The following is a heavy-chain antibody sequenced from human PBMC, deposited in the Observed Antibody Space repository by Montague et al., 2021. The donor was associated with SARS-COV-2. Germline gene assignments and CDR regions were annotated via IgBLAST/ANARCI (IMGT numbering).Heavy chain of an antibody. CDR3: ARSGSWGIFDP. CDR1: GGSISSSSYY. D-gene: IGHD6-13*01. Sequence: SETLSLICTVSGGSISSSSYYWGWIRQPPGKGLEWIGSIYYSGYTHYNPSLKSRVTISVDTSKNHFSLRLSSVTAADTAVYYCARSGSWGIFDPWGQGTLVIVSS. CDR2: IYYSGYT. J-gene: IGHJ5*02. V-gene: IGHV4-39*07.